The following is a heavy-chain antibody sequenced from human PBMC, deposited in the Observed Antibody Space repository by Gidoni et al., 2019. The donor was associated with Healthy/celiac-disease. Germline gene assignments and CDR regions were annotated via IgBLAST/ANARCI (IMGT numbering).Heavy chain of an antibody. D-gene: IGHD6-19*01. V-gene: IGHV2-26*01. CDR3: ARTSYSSGWYGDAFDI. CDR2: IFSNDEK. J-gene: IGHJ3*02. Sequence: QVTLKESGPVLVKPTETLTLTCTVSGFSLSNARMGVSWIRQPPGKALEWLAHIFSNDEKSYSTSLKSRLNISKDTSKSQVVLTMTNMDPVDTATYYCARTSYSSGWYGDAFDIWGQGTMVTVSS. CDR1: GFSLSNARMG.